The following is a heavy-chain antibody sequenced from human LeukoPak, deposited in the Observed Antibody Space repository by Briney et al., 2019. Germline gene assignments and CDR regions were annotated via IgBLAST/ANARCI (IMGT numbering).Heavy chain of an antibody. CDR3: ARGFLAPGLSGWYYVFDY. CDR2: IIPIFGTA. D-gene: IGHD6-19*01. V-gene: IGHV1-69*05. J-gene: IGHJ4*02. Sequence: SVKVSCKASGYTFTGYYMHWVRQAPGQGLEWMGRIIPIFGTANYAQKFQGRVTITTDESTSTAYMELSSLRSEDTAVYYCARGFLAPGLSGWYYVFDYWGQGTLVTVSS. CDR1: GYTFTGYY.